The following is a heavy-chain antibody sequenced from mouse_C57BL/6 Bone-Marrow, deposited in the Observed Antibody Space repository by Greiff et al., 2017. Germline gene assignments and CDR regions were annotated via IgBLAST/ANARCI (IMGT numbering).Heavy chain of an antibody. D-gene: IGHD1-3*01. V-gene: IGHV5-9-1*02. CDR3: TSSTKFFAY. CDR2: ISSGGDYI. J-gene: IGHJ3*01. CDR1: GFTFSSYA. Sequence: EVQRVESGAGLVKPGGSLKLSCAASGFTFSSYAMSWVRQTPEKRLEWVAYISSGGDYIYYADTVKGRLTISRDNARNTLYLQMSSLKSEDTAMYYCTSSTKFFAYWGQGTLVTVSA.